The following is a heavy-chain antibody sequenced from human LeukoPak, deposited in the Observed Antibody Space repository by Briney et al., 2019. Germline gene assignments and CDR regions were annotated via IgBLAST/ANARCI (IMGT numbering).Heavy chain of an antibody. J-gene: IGHJ5*02. D-gene: IGHD2-15*01. CDR3: ARRGGLHCSGGSCYWFDP. V-gene: IGHV5-51*01. CDR2: IYPGDSDT. CDR1: GYSFTSYW. Sequence: RGESLKVSCKGSGYSFTSYWIGWVRQMPGKGLEWMGIIYPGDSDTRYSPSFQGQVTISADKSISTAYLQWSSLKASDTAMYYCARRGGLHCSGGSCYWFDPWGQGTLVTVSS.